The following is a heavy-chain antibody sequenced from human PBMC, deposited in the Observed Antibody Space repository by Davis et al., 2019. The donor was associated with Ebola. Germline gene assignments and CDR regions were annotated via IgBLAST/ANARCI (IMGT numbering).Heavy chain of an antibody. CDR2: IKQDGSEK. CDR3: ARGSRNMDV. CDR1: GFTFSGYW. J-gene: IGHJ6*02. V-gene: IGHV3-7*03. Sequence: GESLKISCAASGFTFSGYWMSWVRQAPGKGLEWVASIKQDGSEKYHVDSVKGRFTISRDNAKDSLYLQMNSLRAEDTAVYYCARGSRNMDVWGQGTTVTVSS.